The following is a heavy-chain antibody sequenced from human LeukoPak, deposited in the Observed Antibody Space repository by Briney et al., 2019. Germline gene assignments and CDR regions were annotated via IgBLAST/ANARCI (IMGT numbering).Heavy chain of an antibody. D-gene: IGHD4-17*01. V-gene: IGHV3-7*01. Sequence: SGGSLRLSCAASGFTFFSYSMSWVRQAPGKGLEWLANIKQDGSEKYYVDSVKGRFTISRDNAKNSLYLQMNSLRAEDTALYYXXXXXXXXGDYPKRYYYYYMDVWGKGTTVTISS. CDR3: XXXXXXXGDYPKRYYYYYMDV. CDR2: IKQDGSEK. CDR1: GFTFFSYS. J-gene: IGHJ6*03.